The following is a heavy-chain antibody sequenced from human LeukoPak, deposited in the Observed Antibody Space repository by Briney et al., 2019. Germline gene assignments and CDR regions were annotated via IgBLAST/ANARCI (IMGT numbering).Heavy chain of an antibody. V-gene: IGHV4-59*01. D-gene: IGHD3-3*01. J-gene: IGHJ4*02. CDR3: ARLDFWSGYPYDY. Sequence: SETLSLTCTVSGGSISSYYWSWIRQPPGKGLEWIGYIYYSGSTNYNPSLKSRVTISVDTSKNQFSLKLSSVTAADTAVYYCARLDFWSGYPYDYWGQGTLVTVSS. CDR2: IYYSGST. CDR1: GGSISSYY.